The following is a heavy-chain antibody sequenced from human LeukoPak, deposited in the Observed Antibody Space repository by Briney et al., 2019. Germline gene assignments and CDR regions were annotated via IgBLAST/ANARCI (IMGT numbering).Heavy chain of an antibody. Sequence: GASVKVSCKASGYTFTSYGISWVRQAPGQGLEWMGWISAYNGNTNYAQKLQGRVTMTTDTSTSTAYMELRSLRSDDTAVYYCARVARTVTTDWFDPWGQGTLVTASS. D-gene: IGHD4-17*01. CDR1: GYTFTSYG. V-gene: IGHV1-18*01. J-gene: IGHJ5*02. CDR2: ISAYNGNT. CDR3: ARVARTVTTDWFDP.